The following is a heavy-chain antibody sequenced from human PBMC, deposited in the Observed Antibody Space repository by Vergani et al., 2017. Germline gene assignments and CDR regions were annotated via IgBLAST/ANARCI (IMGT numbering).Heavy chain of an antibody. CDR3: ARLKHDYGGNSLDY. CDR1: GYSFTRYW. V-gene: IGHV5-51*01. J-gene: IGHJ4*02. D-gene: IGHD4-23*01. Sequence: EVQLVQSGAEVQTPGESLTISCTRSGYSFTRYWIGWVRPTPGKGREWLGIICPGDSDPRYSPSFQGQVTISADKSISTAYLQWSRLKASDTAMYYCARLKHDYGGNSLDYWGQGTLVTVSS. CDR2: ICPGDSDP.